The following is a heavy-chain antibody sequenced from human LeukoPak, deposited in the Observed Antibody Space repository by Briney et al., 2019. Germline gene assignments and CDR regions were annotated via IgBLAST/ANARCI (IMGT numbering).Heavy chain of an antibody. J-gene: IGHJ4*02. CDR1: GGSISSSSYY. CDR2: IYYSGST. CDR3: ARDIVVVPAAITHYYFDY. D-gene: IGHD2-2*02. V-gene: IGHV4-39*07. Sequence: SETLSLTCTVSGGSISSSSYYWGWIRQPPGKGLEWIGSIYYSGSTYYNPSLKSRVTISVDTSKNQFSLKLSSVTAADTAVYYCARDIVVVPAAITHYYFDYWGQGTLVTVSS.